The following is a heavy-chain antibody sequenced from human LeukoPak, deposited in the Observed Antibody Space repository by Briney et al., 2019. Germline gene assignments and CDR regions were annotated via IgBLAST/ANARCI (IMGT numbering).Heavy chain of an antibody. Sequence: GGSLRLSCAASGFTFSSYAMHWVRQAPGKGLEWVAVISYDGSNKYYADSVKGRFTISRDNSKNTLYLQMNSLRAEDTAVYYCASVDGCSGGSCYSYYYYGMDVWGQGTTVTVSS. J-gene: IGHJ6*02. V-gene: IGHV3-30-3*01. CDR3: ASVDGCSGGSCYSYYYYGMDV. CDR2: ISYDGSNK. CDR1: GFTFSSYA. D-gene: IGHD2-15*01.